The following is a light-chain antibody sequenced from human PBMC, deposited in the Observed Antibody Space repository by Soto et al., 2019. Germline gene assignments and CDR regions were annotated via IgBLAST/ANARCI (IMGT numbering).Light chain of an antibody. CDR1: QSVARN. Sequence: EKVMTQSPATLSVSLGERATLSFSASQSVARNLAWYQQKPGQAPRLLIYAASTRATGTPARFSGSGSGTEFTLTISSLQPDDFATYYCQHYNSYSEAFGQGTKVDIK. CDR2: AAS. J-gene: IGKJ1*01. CDR3: QHYNSYSEA. V-gene: IGKV3-15*01.